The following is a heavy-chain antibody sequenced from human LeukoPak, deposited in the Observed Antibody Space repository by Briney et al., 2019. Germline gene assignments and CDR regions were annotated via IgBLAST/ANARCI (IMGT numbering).Heavy chain of an antibody. J-gene: IGHJ4*02. CDR1: GFMFHDYA. V-gene: IGHV3-43*02. D-gene: IGHD6-19*01. Sequence: GGSLRLSCAAPGFMFHDYAIHWVRQAPGKGLEWVSLISGDGGSTFYADSVKGRFTISRDNSKNSLYLQMNSLRSDDTALYYCARESGSSGWYDYWGQGTLVTVSS. CDR2: ISGDGGST. CDR3: ARESGSSGWYDY.